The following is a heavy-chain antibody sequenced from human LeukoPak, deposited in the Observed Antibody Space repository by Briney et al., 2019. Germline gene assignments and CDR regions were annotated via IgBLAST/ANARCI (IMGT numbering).Heavy chain of an antibody. V-gene: IGHV4-59*01. CDR3: ARSGSKHNWFDP. CDR1: GGSISSYY. D-gene: IGHD1-26*01. CDR2: IYYSGST. Sequence: SETLSLTYTVSGGSISSYYWSWIRQPPGKGLEWIGYIYYSGSTNYNPSLKSRVTISVDTSKNQFSLKLSSVTAADTAVYYCARSGSKHNWFDPWGQGTLVTVSS. J-gene: IGHJ5*02.